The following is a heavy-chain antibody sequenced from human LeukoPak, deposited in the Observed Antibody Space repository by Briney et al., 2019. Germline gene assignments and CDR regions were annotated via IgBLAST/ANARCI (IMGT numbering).Heavy chain of an antibody. Sequence: PSETLSLTCTVSGGSISSSSYYWGWLRQPPGTGLEWIGSIYYSGSTYYNPSLKSRVTISVDTSKNQFSLKLSSVTAADTAVYYCARRSSELLRPFDYWGQGTLVTVSS. CDR1: GGSISSSSYY. CDR2: IYYSGST. D-gene: IGHD2-15*01. CDR3: ARRSSELLRPFDY. J-gene: IGHJ4*02. V-gene: IGHV4-39*01.